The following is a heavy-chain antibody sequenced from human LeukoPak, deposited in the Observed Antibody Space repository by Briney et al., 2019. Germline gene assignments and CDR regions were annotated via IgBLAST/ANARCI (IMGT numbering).Heavy chain of an antibody. Sequence: PGGSLRLSCAASGFTFSSYAMHWVRQAPGKGLEWVAFIRYDGSNKYYADSVKGRFTISRDNSKNTLYLQMNSLRAEDTAVYYCARSSIAARVHYYYMDVWGKGTTVTVSS. CDR3: ARSSIAARVHYYYMDV. V-gene: IGHV3-30*02. J-gene: IGHJ6*03. D-gene: IGHD6-6*01. CDR1: GFTFSSYA. CDR2: IRYDGSNK.